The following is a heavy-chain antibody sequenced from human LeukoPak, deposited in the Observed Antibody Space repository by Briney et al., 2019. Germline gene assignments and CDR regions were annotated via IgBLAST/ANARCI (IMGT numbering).Heavy chain of an antibody. CDR1: GFTFSSYA. Sequence: GGSLRLSCAASGFTFSSYAMNWVRQAPGKGLEWVSSISGSGGTTYYAGSVKGRFTISRDNSKNTLFLQMNSLRAEDTAVYYCARDYGGSSPFDYWGQGTLVTVSS. J-gene: IGHJ4*02. CDR3: ARDYGGSSPFDY. CDR2: ISGSGGTT. D-gene: IGHD4-23*01. V-gene: IGHV3-23*01.